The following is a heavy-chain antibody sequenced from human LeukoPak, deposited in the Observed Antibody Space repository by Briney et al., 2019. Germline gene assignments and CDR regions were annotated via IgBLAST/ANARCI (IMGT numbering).Heavy chain of an antibody. D-gene: IGHD3-22*01. J-gene: IGHJ4*02. V-gene: IGHV3-48*01. CDR2: ISSSSSTI. Sequence: GGSLRLSCAASGFTFSSYSMNWVRQAPGKGLEWVSYISSSSSTIYYADSVKGRFTISRDNAKNSLYLQMNSLRAEDTAVYYCAKVVTYYYDSSGYYVDPHFDYWGQGTLVTVSS. CDR3: AKVVTYYYDSSGYYVDPHFDY. CDR1: GFTFSSYS.